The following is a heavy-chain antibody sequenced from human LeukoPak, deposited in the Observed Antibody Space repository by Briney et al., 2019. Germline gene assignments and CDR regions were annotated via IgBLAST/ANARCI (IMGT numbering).Heavy chain of an antibody. CDR3: AREAELLAFDI. CDR2: INHSGST. V-gene: IGHV4-34*01. CDR1: GGSFSGYY. J-gene: IGHJ3*02. D-gene: IGHD1-26*01. Sequence: SETLSLTCAVYGGSFSGYYWSWIRQPPGKGLEWIGEINHSGSTNYNPSLKSRVTISVDTSKNQFSLKLSSVTAADTAVYYCAREAELLAFDIWGQGTMVTVSS.